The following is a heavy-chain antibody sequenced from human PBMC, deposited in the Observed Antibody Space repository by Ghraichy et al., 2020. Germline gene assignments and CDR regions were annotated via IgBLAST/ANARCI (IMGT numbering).Heavy chain of an antibody. CDR1: GGSISSSSYY. Sequence: SETLSLTCTVSGGSISSSSYYWGWIRQPPGKGLEWIGSIYYSGSTYYNPSLKSRVTISVDTSKNQFSLKLSSVTAADTAVYYCARGRTAAGIEYFQHWGQGTLVTVSS. J-gene: IGHJ1*01. CDR2: IYYSGST. D-gene: IGHD6-13*01. CDR3: ARGRTAAGIEYFQH. V-gene: IGHV4-39*01.